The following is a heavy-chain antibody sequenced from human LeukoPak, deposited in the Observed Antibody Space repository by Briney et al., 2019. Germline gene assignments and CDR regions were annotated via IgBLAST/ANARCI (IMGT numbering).Heavy chain of an antibody. D-gene: IGHD2-8*02. CDR1: VGSFSGYY. J-gene: IGHJ6*02. V-gene: IGHV4-34*01. CDR3: ARGPSTGDQGHGFPPYYYYGLDV. CDR2: INHSGST. Sequence: SETLSLTCAVYVGSFSGYYWSWIRQSPGKGLEWIGEINHSGSTNYNSSLKSRVTISVDTSRKQFSLKLSSVTAADTAVYYCARGPSTGDQGHGFPPYYYYGLDVWGQGTTVTVSS.